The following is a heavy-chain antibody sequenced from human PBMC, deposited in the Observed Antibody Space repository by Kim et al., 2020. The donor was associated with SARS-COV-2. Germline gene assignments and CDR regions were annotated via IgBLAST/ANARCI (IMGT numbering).Heavy chain of an antibody. Sequence: GGSLRLSCAASGFTVSSNYVSWVRQAPGKGLEWVSVIYTGGSTYYADSVKGRFTISRDNSKNTLYLQMNSLRAEDTAVYYCARDTANQRSDAFDIWGQGT. J-gene: IGHJ3*02. CDR1: GFTVSSNY. V-gene: IGHV3-66*01. CDR2: IYTGGST. CDR3: ARDTANQRSDAFDI. D-gene: IGHD5-18*01.